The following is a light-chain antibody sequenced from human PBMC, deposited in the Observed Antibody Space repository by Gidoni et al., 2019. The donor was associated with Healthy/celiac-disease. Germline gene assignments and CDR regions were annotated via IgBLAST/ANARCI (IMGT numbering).Light chain of an antibody. V-gene: IGKV3-20*01. CDR1: QSVRSSY. CDR2: GAS. CDR3: QQYGNSPFT. Sequence: EIVLTQSPGTLSLSPGERATLSCRASQSVRSSYLAWYQQKPGQAPRLLIYGASSRGTGIPDRFSGSGSGTDFILTISRLEPEDFAVYYCQQYGNSPFTFGPGTKVDIK. J-gene: IGKJ3*01.